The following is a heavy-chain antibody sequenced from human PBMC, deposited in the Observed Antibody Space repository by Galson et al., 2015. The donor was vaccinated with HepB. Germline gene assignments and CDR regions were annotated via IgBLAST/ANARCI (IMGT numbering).Heavy chain of an antibody. D-gene: IGHD5-24*01. CDR2: INPSGGST. J-gene: IGHJ6*02. CDR3: ARDGVEMATMNYYYGMDV. CDR1: GYTFTSYC. Sequence: SVKVSCKASGYTFTSYCMHWVRQAPGQGLEWMGIINPSGGSTSYAQKFQGRVTMTRDTSTSTVYMELSSLRSEDTAVYYCARDGVEMATMNYYYGMDVWGQGTTVTVSS. V-gene: IGHV1-46*03.